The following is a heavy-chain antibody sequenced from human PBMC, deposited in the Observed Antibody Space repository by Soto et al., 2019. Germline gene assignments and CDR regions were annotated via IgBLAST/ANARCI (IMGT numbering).Heavy chain of an antibody. CDR3: ARWGYSSGYYLPFDY. D-gene: IGHD3-22*01. CDR2: INAGNGNT. Sequence: ASVKVSCKASGYTFTSYAMHWVRQAPGQRLEWMGWINAGNGNTKYSQKFQGRVTITRDTSASTAYMELSSLRSDDTAVYYCARWGYSSGYYLPFDYWGQGTLVTVS. J-gene: IGHJ4*02. CDR1: GYTFTSYA. V-gene: IGHV1-3*01.